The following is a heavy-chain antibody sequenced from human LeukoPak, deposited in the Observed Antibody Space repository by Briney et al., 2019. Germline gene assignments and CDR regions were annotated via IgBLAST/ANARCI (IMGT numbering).Heavy chain of an antibody. CDR3: ARARSSYGYGDAFDI. V-gene: IGHV3-30*04. CDR2: ISYDGSIK. D-gene: IGHD5-18*01. CDR1: GFTFSTYA. J-gene: IGHJ3*02. Sequence: GGSLRLSCAASGFTFSTYAMHWVRQAPGKGLQWVALISYDGSIKHYADSVKGRFTISRDNSKNTLYLQMNTLRAEDTAVYYCARARSSYGYGDAFDIWGQGTMVTVSS.